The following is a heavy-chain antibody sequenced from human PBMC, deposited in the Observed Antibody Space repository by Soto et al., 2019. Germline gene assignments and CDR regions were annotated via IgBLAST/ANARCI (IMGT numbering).Heavy chain of an antibody. J-gene: IGHJ4*02. CDR3: ARRGSDGSGGTSCHFDY. CDR2: ISTYNGNT. CDR1: GYTFTTYG. V-gene: IGHV1-18*04. D-gene: IGHD2-15*01. Sequence: GVAVQVSCKASGYTFTTYGISWVRQAPGQGLEWMGWISTYNGNTNYEQKLQGRVTLTTDTLTSTAYMELRSLRSDDTAEYYCARRGSDGSGGTSCHFDYWGQGTLVTVSS.